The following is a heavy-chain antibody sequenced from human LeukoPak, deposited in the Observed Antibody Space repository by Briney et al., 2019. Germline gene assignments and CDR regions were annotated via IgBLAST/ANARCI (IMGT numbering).Heavy chain of an antibody. J-gene: IGHJ4*02. V-gene: IGHV3-7*03. CDR2: IKQDGSEK. CDR3: AKDFDY. CDR1: GFTFSSYW. Sequence: PGGSLRLSCAVSGFTFSSYWMSWVRQAPGKGPEWVANIKQDGSEKYYVDSVKGRFTISRDNAKNSLYLQMNSLRAEDTAVYYCAKDFDYWGQGTLVTVSS.